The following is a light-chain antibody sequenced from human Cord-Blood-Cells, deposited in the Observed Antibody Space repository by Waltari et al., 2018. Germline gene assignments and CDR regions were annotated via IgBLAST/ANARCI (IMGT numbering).Light chain of an antibody. CDR3: QQYYSTPFT. Sequence: DIVMNQSPDSLAVSLGERATINCKSSQSVLYSSNNKNYLAWYQQKPGQPPKLLIYWASTRESGVPDRFSGSRSGTDFTLTISSLQAEDVAVYYCQQYYSTPFTFGPGTKVDIK. J-gene: IGKJ3*01. V-gene: IGKV4-1*01. CDR1: QSVLYSSNNKNY. CDR2: WAS.